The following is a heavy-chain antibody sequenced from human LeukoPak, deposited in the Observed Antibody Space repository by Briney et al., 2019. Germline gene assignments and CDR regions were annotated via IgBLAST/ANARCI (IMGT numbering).Heavy chain of an antibody. D-gene: IGHD6-19*01. CDR3: ARMTVAGNGDY. J-gene: IGHJ4*02. CDR2: IYHSGST. CDR1: GGSISSGGYS. Sequence: PSETLSLTCAVSGGSISSGGYSWSWIRQPPGKGLEWTGYIYHSGSTYYNPSLKSRVTISVDRSKNQFSLKLSSVTAADTAVYYCARMTVAGNGDYWGQGTLVTVSS. V-gene: IGHV4-30-2*01.